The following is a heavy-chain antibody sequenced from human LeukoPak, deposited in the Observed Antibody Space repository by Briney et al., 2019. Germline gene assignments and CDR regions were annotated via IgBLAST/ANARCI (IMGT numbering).Heavy chain of an antibody. V-gene: IGHV3-48*04. CDR1: GFTFGTYS. Sequence: GGSLRLSCAASGFTFGTYSLNWVRQAPGKGLEWVSYINGRSSTIFYADSVKGRFTISRDNAKNSLYLQMNSLRAEDTAVYYCARVQTTVTTKRARRLHYYMDVWGKGTTVTVSS. CDR3: ARVQTTVTTKRARRLHYYMDV. J-gene: IGHJ6*03. CDR2: INGRSSTI. D-gene: IGHD4-17*01.